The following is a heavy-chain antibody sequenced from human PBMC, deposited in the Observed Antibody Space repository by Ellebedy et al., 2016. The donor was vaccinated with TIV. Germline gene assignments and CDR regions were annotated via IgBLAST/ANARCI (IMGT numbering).Heavy chain of an antibody. CDR2: ISYDGSNK. CDR3: ARGFYSSSRGFDP. J-gene: IGHJ5*02. CDR1: GFTFSSYA. D-gene: IGHD6-13*01. V-gene: IGHV3-30-3*01. Sequence: GGSLRLXXAASGFTFSSYAMHWVRQAPGKGLEWVAVISYDGSNKYYADSVKGRFTISRDNSKNTLYLQMNSLRAEDTAVYYCARGFYSSSRGFDPWGQGTLVTVSS.